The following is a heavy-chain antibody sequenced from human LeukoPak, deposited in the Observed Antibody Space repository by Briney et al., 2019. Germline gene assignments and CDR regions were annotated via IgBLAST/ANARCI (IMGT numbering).Heavy chain of an antibody. D-gene: IGHD3-3*01. CDR1: GFTFSNAW. J-gene: IGHJ6*03. V-gene: IGHV3-48*01. CDR2: ISSSSSTI. CDR3: ARDQDYDFSMDV. Sequence: GGSLRLSCAASGFTFSNAWMSWVRQAPGKGLEWVSYISSSSSTIYYADSVKGRFTISRDNAKNSLYLQMNSLRAEDTAVYYCARDQDYDFSMDVWGKGTTVTVSS.